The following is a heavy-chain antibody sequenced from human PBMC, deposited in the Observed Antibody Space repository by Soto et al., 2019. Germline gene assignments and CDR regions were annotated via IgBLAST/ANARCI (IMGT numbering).Heavy chain of an antibody. CDR2: ISGSGGST. CDR3: AKSPPGAALEAGMDV. D-gene: IGHD6-6*01. CDR1: GFTFNSYA. J-gene: IGHJ6*02. V-gene: IGHV3-23*01. Sequence: EVQLLESGGGLVQPGGSLRLSCAASGFTFNSYAMSWVRQAPGQGLEWVSSISGSGGSTYYPDSVKGRFTISRDNSKNTLYLQMNSLRAEDTAVYYCAKSPPGAALEAGMDVWGQGTTVTVSS.